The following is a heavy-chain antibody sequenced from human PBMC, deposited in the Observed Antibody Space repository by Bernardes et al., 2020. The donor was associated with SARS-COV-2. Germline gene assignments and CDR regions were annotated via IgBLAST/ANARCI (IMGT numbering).Heavy chain of an antibody. CDR3: AREVPKYRDSSGYAHYYYAMDV. J-gene: IGHJ6*02. CDR2: IRNKGSNYST. Sequence: VGSLRLSCAASGFTFSDHYLDWVRQAPGKGLEWLGRIRNKGSNYSTKYAASVEGRFIISRDDSRKSLYLQMNSLKTEDTAVYYCAREVPKYRDSSGYAHYYYAMDVWGQGTTVTVSS. D-gene: IGHD3-22*01. CDR1: GFTFSDHY. V-gene: IGHV3-72*01.